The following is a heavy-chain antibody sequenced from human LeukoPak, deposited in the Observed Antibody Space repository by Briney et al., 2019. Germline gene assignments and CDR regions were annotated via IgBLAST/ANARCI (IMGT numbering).Heavy chain of an antibody. Sequence: ASVTVSCKVSGYTLTELSVLWVRQAPGKGLEWMGGFDPEDGETIYAQKFQGRVTMTEDTSTDTAYMELSSLRSEDTAVYYCATVPGPLITSEGLYFYGMDVWGQGTTVTVSS. J-gene: IGHJ6*02. CDR2: FDPEDGET. D-gene: IGHD3-22*01. V-gene: IGHV1-24*01. CDR3: ATVPGPLITSEGLYFYGMDV. CDR1: GYTLTELS.